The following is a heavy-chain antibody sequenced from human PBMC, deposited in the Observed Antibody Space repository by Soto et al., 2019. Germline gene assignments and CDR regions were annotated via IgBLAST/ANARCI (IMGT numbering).Heavy chain of an antibody. CDR1: GGSISSYY. CDR2: IFYSGST. CDR3: ASMIGDPVLSFDS. D-gene: IGHD3-10*02. Sequence: QVQLQESGPGLVKPSETLSLTCTVSGGSISSYYWSWIRQPPGKGLEWIGFIFYSGSTSYNPSLKSGVTISIDTSEYQSSLKLNSVTAADTAVYYCASMIGDPVLSFDSWGQGTLVAVSS. J-gene: IGHJ5*01. V-gene: IGHV4-59*01.